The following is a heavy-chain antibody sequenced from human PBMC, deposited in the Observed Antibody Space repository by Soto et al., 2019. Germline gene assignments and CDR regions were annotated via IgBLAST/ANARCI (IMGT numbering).Heavy chain of an antibody. CDR2: ISGSGGST. J-gene: IGHJ5*02. CDR3: AKQWDSSGWYGVGEWFDP. D-gene: IGHD6-19*01. CDR1: GFTFSSYA. V-gene: IGHV3-23*01. Sequence: GGSLRLSCAASGFTFSSYAMSWVRQAPGKGLEWVSAISGSGGSTYYADSVKGRFTISRDNSKNTLYLQMNSLRAEDTAVYYCAKQWDSSGWYGVGEWFDPWGQGTLVTVSS.